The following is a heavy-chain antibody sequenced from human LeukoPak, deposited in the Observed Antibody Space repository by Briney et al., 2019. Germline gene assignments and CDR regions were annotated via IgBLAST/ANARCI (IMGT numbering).Heavy chain of an antibody. CDR3: AKTSLGRYFDWLFPNVYYFDY. CDR2: ISGSGGST. D-gene: IGHD3-9*01. CDR1: GFTFSSYA. V-gene: IGHV3-23*01. J-gene: IGHJ4*02. Sequence: GGSLRLSCAASGFTFSSYAMSWVRQAPGKGLEWVSAISGSGGSTYYADSVKGRFTISRDNSKNTLYLQMNSLRAKDTAVYYCAKTSLGRYFDWLFPNVYYFDYWGQGTLVTVSS.